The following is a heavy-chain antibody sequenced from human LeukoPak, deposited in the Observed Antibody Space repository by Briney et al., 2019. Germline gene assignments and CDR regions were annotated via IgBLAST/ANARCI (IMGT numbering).Heavy chain of an antibody. Sequence: VSGPTLVKPTQTLTLTCTFSGFSLSTSGVGVGWIRQPPGKALEWLALIYWNDDKRFSPSLKSRLTITKDTSKNQVVLTMTNMDPVDTATYYCAHRLDSTYCGGNCYPPLYDYWGQGTLVTVSS. CDR2: IYWNDDK. V-gene: IGHV2-5*01. D-gene: IGHD2-21*01. J-gene: IGHJ4*02. CDR3: AHRLDSTYCGGNCYPPLYDY. CDR1: GFSLSTSGVG.